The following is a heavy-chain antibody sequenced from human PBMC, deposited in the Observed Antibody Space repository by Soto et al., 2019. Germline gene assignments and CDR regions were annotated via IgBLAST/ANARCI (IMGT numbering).Heavy chain of an antibody. D-gene: IGHD2-8*02. CDR2: IYYSGST. J-gene: IGHJ5*02. Sequence: QVQLQESGPGLVKPSQTLSLTCTVSGGSISSGGYYWSWIRQHPGKGLEWIGYIYYSGSTYYNPSLKSQVTISVDTSKNQFSLKLSSVTAADTAVYYCARSLLGGPYCFDPWCQGTLVTVSS. CDR3: ARSLLGGPYCFDP. V-gene: IGHV4-31*01. CDR1: GGSISSGGYY.